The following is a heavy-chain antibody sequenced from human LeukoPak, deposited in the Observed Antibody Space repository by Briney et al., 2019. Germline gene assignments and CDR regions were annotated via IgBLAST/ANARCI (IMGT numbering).Heavy chain of an antibody. CDR3: ARDGSDYYDSSGYLRLFDY. V-gene: IGHV4-61*01. CDR2: IYYSGST. D-gene: IGHD3-22*01. CDR1: GGSVSSGSYY. J-gene: IGHJ4*02. Sequence: SETLSLTCTVSGGSVSSGSYYWSWIRQPPGKGLGWIGYIYYSGSTNYNPSLKSRVTISVDTSKNQFSLKLSSVTAADTAVYYCARDGSDYYDSSGYLRLFDYWGQGTLVTVSS.